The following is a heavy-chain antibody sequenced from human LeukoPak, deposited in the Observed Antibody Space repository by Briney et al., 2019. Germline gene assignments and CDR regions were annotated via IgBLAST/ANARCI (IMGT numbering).Heavy chain of an antibody. CDR1: GYTFTGYY. V-gene: IGHV1-2*02. CDR3: ARGLSKPDYYYYMDV. CDR2: INPNSGGT. Sequence: GASAKVSCKASGYTFTGYYMHWVRQAPGQGLEWMGWINPNSGGTNYAQKFQGRVTMTRDTSISTAYMELSRLRSDDTAVYYCARGLSKPDYYYYMDVWGKGTTVTVSS. D-gene: IGHD1-14*01. J-gene: IGHJ6*03.